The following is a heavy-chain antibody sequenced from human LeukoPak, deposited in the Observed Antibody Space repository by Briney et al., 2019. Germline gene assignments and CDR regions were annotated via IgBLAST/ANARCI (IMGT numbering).Heavy chain of an antibody. J-gene: IGHJ4*02. V-gene: IGHV1-18*01. Sequence: GASVNVSCKASGYTFTSYGISWVRQAPGQGLEWMGWISAYNGNTNYAQKLQGRVTMTTDTSTSTVYMELRSLRSDDTAVYYCARDPGYYGSGSYYKYPFDYWAREPWSPSPQ. CDR2: ISAYNGNT. CDR3: ARDPGYYGSGSYYKYPFDY. D-gene: IGHD3-10*01. CDR1: GYTFTSYG.